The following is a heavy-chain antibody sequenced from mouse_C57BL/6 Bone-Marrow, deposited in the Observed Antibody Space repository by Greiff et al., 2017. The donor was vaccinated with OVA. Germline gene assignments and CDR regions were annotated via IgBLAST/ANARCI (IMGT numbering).Heavy chain of an antibody. V-gene: IGHV1-50*01. Sequence: QVQLQQPGAELVKPGASVKLSCKASGYTFTSYWMQWVKQRPGQGLEWIGEIDPSDSYTNYNQKFKGKATLTVDTSSSTAYMQLSSLTSEDSAVYYCARREYPGMDYWGQGTSVTVSS. CDR1: GYTFTSYW. CDR2: IDPSDSYT. CDR3: ARREYPGMDY. D-gene: IGHD5-1*01. J-gene: IGHJ4*01.